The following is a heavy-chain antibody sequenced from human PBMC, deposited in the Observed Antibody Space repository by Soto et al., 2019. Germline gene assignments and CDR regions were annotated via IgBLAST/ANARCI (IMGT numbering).Heavy chain of an antibody. CDR1: GFSLSNRGVG. Sequence: QITLKESGPTLVKPTQTLTLTCTFSGFSLSNRGVGVGWVRQPPGQALEWLAFIYWDDDKRFRPSLKTRLTITKDISNNQVVLTLTNMGPVDTATYYCVHARPYSSSQIDSWGQGTLVTVSS. D-gene: IGHD6-6*01. CDR3: VHARPYSSSQIDS. V-gene: IGHV2-5*02. J-gene: IGHJ4*02. CDR2: IYWDDDK.